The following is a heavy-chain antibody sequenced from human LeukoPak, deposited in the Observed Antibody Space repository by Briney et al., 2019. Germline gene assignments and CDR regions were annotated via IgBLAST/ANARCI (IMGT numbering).Heavy chain of an antibody. Sequence: GGSLRLSCAASGFTFGIYAMSWVRQAPGQGLDWVSAISARDGSTYYADPVKGRFTISRDNSKNTLYLQMNSLRAEDTAVYYCAKLLNDYGDYYFDYWGQGTLVTVSS. CDR1: GFTFGIYA. CDR3: AKLLNDYGDYYFDY. V-gene: IGHV3-23*01. D-gene: IGHD4-17*01. J-gene: IGHJ4*02. CDR2: ISARDGST.